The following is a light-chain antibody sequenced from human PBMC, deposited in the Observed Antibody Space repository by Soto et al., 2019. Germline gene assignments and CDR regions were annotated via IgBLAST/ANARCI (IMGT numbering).Light chain of an antibody. J-gene: IGKJ4*01. V-gene: IGKV1-27*01. Sequence: DHQMTQSPFSLSPSVGVSVTITCLASQGINNYLAWYQQKPGKVPRLLIYAASTLQSGVPSRFSGSGSGTDFTLTISSLQPEDVATYYCQKYNSAVDTFGGGTKVDIK. CDR3: QKYNSAVDT. CDR2: AAS. CDR1: QGINNY.